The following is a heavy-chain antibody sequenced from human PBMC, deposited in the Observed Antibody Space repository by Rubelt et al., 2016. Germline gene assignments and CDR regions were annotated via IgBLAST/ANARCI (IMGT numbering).Heavy chain of an antibody. D-gene: IGHD3-9*01. CDR3: ARVGEKNYDILTGYYGA. V-gene: IGHV3-30*04. CDR1: SYA. CDR2: ISYDGSNK. J-gene: IGHJ5*02. Sequence: SYAMHWVRQAPGKGLEWVAVISYDGSNKYYADSVKGRFTISRDNSKNTLYLQMNSLRAEDTAVYYCARVGEKNYDILTGYYGAWGQGTLVTVSS.